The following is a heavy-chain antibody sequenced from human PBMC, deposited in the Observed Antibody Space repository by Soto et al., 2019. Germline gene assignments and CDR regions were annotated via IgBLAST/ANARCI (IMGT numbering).Heavy chain of an antibody. CDR1: GDSVSSNSAA. J-gene: IGHJ5*02. CDR3: ARETGDYSNYFVSKGRPNWFDP. V-gene: IGHV6-1*01. D-gene: IGHD4-4*01. Sequence: SPTLSLTCAISGDSVSSNSAAWNWIRQSPSRGLEWLGRTYYRSKWYNDYAVSVKSRITINPDTSKNQFSLQLNSVTPEDTAVYYCARETGDYSNYFVSKGRPNWFDPWGQGTLVTVSS. CDR2: TYYRSKWYN.